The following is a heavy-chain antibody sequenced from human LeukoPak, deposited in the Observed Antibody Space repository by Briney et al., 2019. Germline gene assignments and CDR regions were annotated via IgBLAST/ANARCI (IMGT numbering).Heavy chain of an antibody. V-gene: IGHV1-24*01. CDR2: FDPEDGET. Sequence: ASVKVSCKVSGYTLTELSMHWVRQAPGKGLEWMGGFDPEDGETIYAQKFQGRVTMTEDTSTDTAYMELSSLRSEDTAVYYCASYDILTGYSPYFDYWGQGTLVTVSS. D-gene: IGHD3-9*01. CDR1: GYTLTELS. J-gene: IGHJ4*02. CDR3: ASYDILTGYSPYFDY.